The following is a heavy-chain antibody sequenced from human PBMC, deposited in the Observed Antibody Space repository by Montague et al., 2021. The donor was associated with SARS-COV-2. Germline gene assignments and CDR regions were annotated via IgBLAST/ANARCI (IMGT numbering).Heavy chain of an antibody. D-gene: IGHD2-21*01. Sequence: SLRLSCAASGFTFSHYAMNWVRQAPGKGLEWVSIISASGPTTFYADSVKGRFTISRDNSKNMVYLQMSGLRPDDTAVYFCAKPGAYCDDGSCHFDSWGQGTLVTVSS. CDR2: ISASGPTT. CDR3: AKPGAYCDDGSCHFDS. J-gene: IGHJ4*02. V-gene: IGHV3-23*01. CDR1: GFTFSHYA.